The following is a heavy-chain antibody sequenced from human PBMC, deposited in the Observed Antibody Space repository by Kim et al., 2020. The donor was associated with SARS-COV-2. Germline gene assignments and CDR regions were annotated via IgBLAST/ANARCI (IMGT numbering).Heavy chain of an antibody. J-gene: IGHJ4*02. CDR1: GFSLSTYD. CDR2: IDSSGTYI. D-gene: IGHD3-10*01. V-gene: IGHV3-21*01. CDR3: ARDIRAVMEPPFDS. Sequence: GGSLRLSCAASGFSLSTYDMNWVRQAPGRGLEWVSFIDSSGTYIKYADPVRGRFTISRDNAKNSLSLQMDSLRAEDTAVYYCARDIRAVMEPPFDSWGQGTRVTVSS.